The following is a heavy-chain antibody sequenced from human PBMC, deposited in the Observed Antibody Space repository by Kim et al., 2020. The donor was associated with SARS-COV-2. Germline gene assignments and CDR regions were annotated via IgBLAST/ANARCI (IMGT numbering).Heavy chain of an antibody. CDR1: GFTFDDYA. D-gene: IGHD6-13*01. Sequence: GGSLRLSCAASGFTFDDYAMHWVRQAPGKGLEWVSGISWNSGSIGYADSVKGRFTISRDNAKNSLYLQMNSLRAEDTALYYCAKDSRAAAGSAFDYWGQGTLVTVSS. CDR3: AKDSRAAAGSAFDY. CDR2: ISWNSGSI. J-gene: IGHJ4*02. V-gene: IGHV3-9*01.